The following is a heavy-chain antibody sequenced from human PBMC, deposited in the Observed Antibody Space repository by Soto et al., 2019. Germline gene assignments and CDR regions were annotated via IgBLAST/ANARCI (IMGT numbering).Heavy chain of an antibody. CDR3: ARVRGLAAIDY. J-gene: IGHJ4*02. V-gene: IGHV1-18*01. D-gene: IGHD2-15*01. CDR2: ISAYNGNT. Sequence: GASVKVSCKASGYTFTSYGISWVRQAPGQGLEWMGWISAYNGNTNYAQKLQGRVTITRDTSASTAYMELSSLRSEDTAVYYCARVRGLAAIDYWGQGTLVTVSS. CDR1: GYTFTSYG.